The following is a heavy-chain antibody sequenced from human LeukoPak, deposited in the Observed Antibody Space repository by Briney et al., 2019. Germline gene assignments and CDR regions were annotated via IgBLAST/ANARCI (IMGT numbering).Heavy chain of an antibody. Sequence: ASETLSLTCAVYGRSFSGYYWSWIRQPPGKGLEWIGEINHSGSTNYNPSLKSRVTISVDTSKNQFSLKLSSVTAADTAVYYCARGNLGGPGWFDPWGQGTLVTVSS. CDR1: GRSFSGYY. V-gene: IGHV4-34*01. CDR2: INHSGST. D-gene: IGHD1-14*01. CDR3: ARGNLGGPGWFDP. J-gene: IGHJ5*02.